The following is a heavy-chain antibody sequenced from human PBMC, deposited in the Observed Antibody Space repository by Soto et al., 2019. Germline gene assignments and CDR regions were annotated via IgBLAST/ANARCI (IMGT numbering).Heavy chain of an antibody. D-gene: IGHD2-15*01. CDR1: GGSISSSGYY. CDR3: ARHTPAISISDH. CDR2: IYYSGST. V-gene: IGHV4-39*01. J-gene: IGHJ4*02. Sequence: LETLCLTCTVSGGSISSSGYYWGWIRQPPGKGLEWIGSIYYSGSTYYNPSLKSRVTISVDTSKNQFSLKLSSVTAADTAVYYCARHTPAISISDHWGQGTLVTVSS.